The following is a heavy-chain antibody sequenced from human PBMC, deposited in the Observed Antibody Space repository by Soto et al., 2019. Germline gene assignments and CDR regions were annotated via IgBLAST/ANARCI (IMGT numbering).Heavy chain of an antibody. V-gene: IGHV4-59*01. CDR2: IYYSGST. J-gene: IGHJ5*02. Sequence: PSETLSLTCTVSGGSISSYYWSWIRQPPGKGLEWIGYIYYSGSTNYNPSLKSRVTISVDTSKNQFSLKLSSVTAADTAVYYCAARGIAAGWFDPWGQGTLVTVSS. D-gene: IGHD6-13*01. CDR1: GGSISSYY. CDR3: AARGIAAGWFDP.